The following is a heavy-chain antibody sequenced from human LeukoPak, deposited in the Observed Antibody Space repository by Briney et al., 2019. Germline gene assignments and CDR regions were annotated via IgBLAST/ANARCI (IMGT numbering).Heavy chain of an antibody. Sequence: PGGSLRLSCAASGFTFSNYNMNWVRQAPGKGLEWVGHIKTDGSETYYLDSLKGRISISRGNTNNALYLQMNSLRVEDTAIYYCVKNDGWFHLAQWGQGTLVTVSS. CDR3: VKNDGWFHLAQ. J-gene: IGHJ4*02. V-gene: IGHV3-7*03. CDR1: GFTFSNYN. CDR2: IKTDGSET. D-gene: IGHD6-19*01.